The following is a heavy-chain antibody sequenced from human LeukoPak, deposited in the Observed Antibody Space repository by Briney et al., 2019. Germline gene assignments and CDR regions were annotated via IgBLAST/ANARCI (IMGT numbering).Heavy chain of an antibody. CDR2: IIPIFGTA. J-gene: IGHJ4*02. V-gene: IGHV1-69*13. CDR3: ARGRFPYDFWSGYYFDY. CDR1: GGTFSSYA. D-gene: IGHD3-3*01. Sequence: GASVKVSCKASGGTFSSYAISWVRQAPGQGLEWMGGIIPIFGTANYAQKFQSRVTITADESMSTAYMELSSLRSEDTAVYYCARGRFPYDFWSGYYFDYWGQGTLVTVSS.